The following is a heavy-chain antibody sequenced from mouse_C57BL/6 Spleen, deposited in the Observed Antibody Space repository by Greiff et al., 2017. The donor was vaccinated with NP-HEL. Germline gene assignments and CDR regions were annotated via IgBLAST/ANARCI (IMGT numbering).Heavy chain of an antibody. Sequence: QVQLQQPGAELVKPGASVKLSCKASGYTFTSYWMQWVKQRPGQGLAWIGEIDPSDSYPNYNQKFKGKATLTVDTSSRTAYMQLSSLTSEDSAVYYCARYWDVGAMDYWGQGTSVTVSS. V-gene: IGHV1-50*01. J-gene: IGHJ4*01. CDR3: ARYWDVGAMDY. CDR1: GYTFTSYW. D-gene: IGHD4-1*01. CDR2: IDPSDSYP.